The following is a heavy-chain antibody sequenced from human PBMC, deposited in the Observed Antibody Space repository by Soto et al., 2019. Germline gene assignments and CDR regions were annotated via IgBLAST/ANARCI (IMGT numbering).Heavy chain of an antibody. CDR2: IYWDDDK. Sequence: QITLKESGPTLVKPTQTFTLACTFSGFSLSTSGMGVGWIRQPPGKALEWLALIYWDDDKRYSPSLKSRLTITKDTSKNQVVPTMTNMDPVDTATYYCAHYRSTSSFDYWGRGTLVTVSS. J-gene: IGHJ4*02. CDR1: GFSLSTSGMG. CDR3: AHYRSTSSFDY. V-gene: IGHV2-5*02. D-gene: IGHD6-6*01.